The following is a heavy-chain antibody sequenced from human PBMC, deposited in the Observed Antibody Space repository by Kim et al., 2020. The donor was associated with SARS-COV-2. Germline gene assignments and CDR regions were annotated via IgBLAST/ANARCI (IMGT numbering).Heavy chain of an antibody. V-gene: IGHV3-23*01. D-gene: IGHD6-19*01. J-gene: IGHJ2*01. Sequence: GGSLRLSCVVSGFTFSNYAMNWVRQAPGKGLEWVSAITNSGRAYYADSMKGHFTISRDNSKNTLYLQMNSLRPEDTAFYYCAKGRGIAVAVDYWYFDLWGRDTLVTVSS. CDR2: ITNSGRA. CDR3: AKGRGIAVAVDYWYFDL. CDR1: GFTFSNYA.